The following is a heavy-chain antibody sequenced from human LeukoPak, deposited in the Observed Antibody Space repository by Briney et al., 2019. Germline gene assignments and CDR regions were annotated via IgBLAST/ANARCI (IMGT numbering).Heavy chain of an antibody. V-gene: IGHV4-59*11. J-gene: IGHJ4*02. CDR3: ATIKRGNIYGYFDF. D-gene: IGHD5-18*01. Sequence: SETLSLTCTVPGGSISSHYWGWIRQPPGEGLEGSGYMYDSVRTKDNPSLKSRVSLSADTSKNQFSLRLSSVTAADTAVYYCATIKRGNIYGYFDFWGQGILVTVSS. CDR1: GGSISSHY. CDR2: MYDSVRT.